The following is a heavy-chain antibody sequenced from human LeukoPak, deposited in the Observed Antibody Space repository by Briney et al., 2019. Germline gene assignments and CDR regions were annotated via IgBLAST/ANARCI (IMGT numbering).Heavy chain of an antibody. CDR2: ISTSGSRI. V-gene: IGHV3-48*03. J-gene: IGHJ4*02. Sequence: GGSLRLSCAASGFTFSSHEMNWVRQAPGKGLEWVSYISTSGSRIYHADSVKGRFTISRDNSKNTLYLQMNSLRAEDTAVYYCAKDYYALLWFGEFNRKYYFDYWGQGTLVTVSS. CDR3: AKDYYALLWFGEFNRKYYFDY. CDR1: GFTFSSHE. D-gene: IGHD3-10*01.